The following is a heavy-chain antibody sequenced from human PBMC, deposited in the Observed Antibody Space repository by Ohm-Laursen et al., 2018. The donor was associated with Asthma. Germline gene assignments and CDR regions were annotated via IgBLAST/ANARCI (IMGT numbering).Heavy chain of an antibody. CDR1: GFTFSTYG. CDR2: ISSSSSYT. J-gene: IGHJ3*02. D-gene: IGHD3-22*01. Sequence: SLRLSCTASGFTFSTYGMHWVRQAPGKGLEWVSYISSSSSYTNYADSVKGRFTISRDNAKNSLYLQMNSLRAEDTAVYYCARIYDSSRKGAFDIWGQGTMVTVSS. V-gene: IGHV3-21*05. CDR3: ARIYDSSRKGAFDI.